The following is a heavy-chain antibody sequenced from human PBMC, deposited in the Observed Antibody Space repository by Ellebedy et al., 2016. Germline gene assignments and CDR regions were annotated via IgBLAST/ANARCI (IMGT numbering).Heavy chain of an antibody. CDR1: GFTFSSYW. CDR3: ASAGYSYGLDY. CDR2: INSDGSST. Sequence: GGSLRLSCAASGFTFSSYWMHWVRQAPGKGLVWVSRINSDGSSTSYADSVKGRFTISRDNAKNSLYLQMNSLRAENTALYYCASAGYSYGLDYWGQGTLVTVSS. D-gene: IGHD5-18*01. V-gene: IGHV3-74*01. J-gene: IGHJ4*02.